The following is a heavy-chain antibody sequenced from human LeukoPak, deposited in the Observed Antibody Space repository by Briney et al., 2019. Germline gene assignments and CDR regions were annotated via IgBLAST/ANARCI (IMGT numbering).Heavy chain of an antibody. D-gene: IGHD3-10*01. V-gene: IGHV3-72*01. CDR3: ARYYPPGTYYGSGSYINCFDP. CDR1: GFTFSDHY. Sequence: PGGSLRLSCAASGFTFSDHYMEWVRQAPGKGLEWIGHTGNKANSYTTEYAASVKGRFSISRDDSKNSLYLQMNSLKTEDTAVYYCARYYPPGTYYGSGSYINCFDPWGQGTLVTVSS. CDR2: TGNKANSYTT. J-gene: IGHJ5*02.